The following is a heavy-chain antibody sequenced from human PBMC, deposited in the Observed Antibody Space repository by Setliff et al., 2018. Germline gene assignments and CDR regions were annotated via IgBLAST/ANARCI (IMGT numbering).Heavy chain of an antibody. CDR2: MSNDGSDK. J-gene: IGHJ4*02. CDR1: GVTFSRHA. D-gene: IGHD3-10*01. V-gene: IGHV3-30*01. CDR3: ARDSSHFIRVLDS. Sequence: HPGGSLRLSCAASGVTFSRHAMHWVRQAPGKGLEWVAVMSNDGSDKNYADSVKGRFTISRDNSKNTLYLQMNSLRAEDTAVYYCARDSSHFIRVLDSWGQGTLVTVSS.